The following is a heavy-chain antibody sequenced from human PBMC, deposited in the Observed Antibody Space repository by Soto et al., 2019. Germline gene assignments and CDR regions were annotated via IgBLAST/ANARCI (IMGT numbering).Heavy chain of an antibody. V-gene: IGHV3-73*02. J-gene: IGHJ5*02. CDR1: GFTFSDST. CDR3: TSSSVVVTAIAAS. CDR2: IRNKANSYAT. D-gene: IGHD2-21*02. Sequence: EVQLVESGGGLVQPGGSLKLSCAASGFTFSDSTMHWVRQASGKGLEWVGRIRNKANSYATAYAASVKGRFTVSRDDSKNTAYLQMNGLKTEDTAVYYCTSSSVVVTAIAASWGQGTLVTVSS.